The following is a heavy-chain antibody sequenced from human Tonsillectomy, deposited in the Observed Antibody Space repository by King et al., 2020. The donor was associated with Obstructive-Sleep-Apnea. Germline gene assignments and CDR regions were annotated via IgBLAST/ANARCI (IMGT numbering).Heavy chain of an antibody. V-gene: IGHV5-10-1*03. CDR3: AANGDYEWFDP. Sequence: VQLVESGAEVKKPGESLRISCKGSGYNFTNYWISWVRQMPGKGLEWMGRIDPSDSYTNYRPSFQGHVTISADKSISTAYLQWSSLKASDTAMYYCAANGDYEWFDPWGQGTLVTVSS. CDR1: GYNFTNYW. D-gene: IGHD4-17*01. J-gene: IGHJ5*02. CDR2: IDPSDSYT.